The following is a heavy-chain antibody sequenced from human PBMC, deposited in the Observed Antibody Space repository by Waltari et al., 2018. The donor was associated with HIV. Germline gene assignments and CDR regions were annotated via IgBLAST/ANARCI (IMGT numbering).Heavy chain of an antibody. J-gene: IGHJ4*02. D-gene: IGHD4-17*01. V-gene: IGHV1-69*01. CDR2: ITPIFKTT. CDR3: ARNGDYAPAY. CDR1: GDPFGPYT. Sequence: QVQLVQSGAEVKKPGSSVKVSCRASGDPFGPYTISWVRQAPGQGLEWMGGITPIFKTTKYAQKFQGRVTLTADESTRTTYMELTSLRSDDTAMYYCARNGDYAPAYWGQGTLVTVSS.